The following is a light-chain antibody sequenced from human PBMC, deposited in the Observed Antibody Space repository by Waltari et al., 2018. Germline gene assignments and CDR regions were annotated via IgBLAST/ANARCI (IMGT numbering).Light chain of an antibody. Sequence: YELTQPPSLSVSPGQTARITCSGHELPRKYAYWFQQKSGQAPRLVMYEDTKRPSGIPEVFSGSSSGTVATLPITGAQVDDEADYYCYSSDSTGLRVFGGGTTVVV. CDR2: EDT. V-gene: IGLV3-10*01. CDR1: ELPRKY. J-gene: IGLJ1*01. CDR3: YSSDSTGLRV.